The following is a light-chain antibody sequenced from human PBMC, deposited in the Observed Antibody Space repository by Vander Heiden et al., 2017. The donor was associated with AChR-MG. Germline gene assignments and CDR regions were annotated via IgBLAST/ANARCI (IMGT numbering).Light chain of an antibody. CDR3: QQSYSTHT. V-gene: IGKV1-39*01. Sequence: DIQMTQSPSSLSASVGDRVTITCRASETISTFLIWYQQKPGKAPHLLIYGASTLHSGVPSRFSGSGSGTDFTLTISRLQPEDFATYYWQQSYSTHTFGQGTKLEIK. CDR2: GAS. J-gene: IGKJ2*01. CDR1: ETISTF.